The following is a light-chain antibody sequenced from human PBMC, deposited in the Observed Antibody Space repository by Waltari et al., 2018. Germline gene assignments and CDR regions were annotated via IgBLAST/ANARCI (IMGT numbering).Light chain of an antibody. CDR3: AAWDDSLNGLI. CDR2: SNN. J-gene: IGLJ2*01. Sequence: QSVLTQPPSASAPPGPRATISCSGSRSTIGRNLVNRYQLLPGTAPKLLIYSNNQRPSGVPDRFSGSKSGTSASLAISGLQSEDEATYYCAAWDDSLNGLIFGGGTKLTVL. V-gene: IGLV1-44*01. CDR1: RSTIGRNL.